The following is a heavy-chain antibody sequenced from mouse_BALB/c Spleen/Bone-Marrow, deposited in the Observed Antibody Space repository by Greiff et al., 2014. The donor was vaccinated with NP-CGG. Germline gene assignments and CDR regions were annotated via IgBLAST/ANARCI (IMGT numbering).Heavy chain of an antibody. V-gene: IGHV5-17*02. J-gene: IGHJ2*01. CDR3: TRSRGNWDDFDY. D-gene: IGHD3-3*01. CDR1: GFTFSSFG. Sequence: EVQVVESGGGLVQPGGSRKLSCAASGFTFSSFGMHWVRQAPEKGLEWVAYISSGSRTVFYADTVKGRFTISRDNPKNTLFLQMTSLRSEDTAMYYCTRSRGNWDDFDYWGQGTTLTVSS. CDR2: ISSGSRTV.